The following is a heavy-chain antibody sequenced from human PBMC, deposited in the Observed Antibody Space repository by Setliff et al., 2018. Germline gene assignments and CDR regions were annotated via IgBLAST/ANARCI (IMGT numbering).Heavy chain of an antibody. D-gene: IGHD5-18*01. CDR2: ISSSSSYI. V-gene: IGHV3-21*03. Sequence: GESLKISCAVSGFTFSNHWMTWVRQAPGKGLEWVSSISSSSSYIFYAESLKGRFTISRDNAKNSLYLQMNSLRAEDTAVYYCISLWLGYYGLDVWGQGTTVTVSS. J-gene: IGHJ6*02. CDR3: ISLWLGYYGLDV. CDR1: GFTFSNHW.